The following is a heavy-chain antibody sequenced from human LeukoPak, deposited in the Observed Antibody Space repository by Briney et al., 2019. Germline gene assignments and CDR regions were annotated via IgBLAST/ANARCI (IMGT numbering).Heavy chain of an antibody. CDR2: INHSGST. J-gene: IGHJ4*02. V-gene: IGHV4-34*01. D-gene: IGHD3-10*01. Sequence: SETLSLTCAVYGGSFSGYYWIWIRQPPGKGLEWIGEINHSGSTNYSPSLKSRVTISVDTSKNQFSLKLSSVTAADTAVYYCARSPPPGATAYGAVDYWGQGTLITVSS. CDR1: GGSFSGYY. CDR3: ARSPPPGATAYGAVDY.